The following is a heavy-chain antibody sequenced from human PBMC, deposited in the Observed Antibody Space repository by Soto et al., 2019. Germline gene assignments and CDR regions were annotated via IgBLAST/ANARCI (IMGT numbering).Heavy chain of an antibody. Sequence: PSETLSLTCAVYGGSFSGYYWSWIRQPPGKGLEWIGEINHSGSTNYNPSLKSRVTISVDTSKNQFSLKLSFVTAADTAVYYCARNELRFFGVVPRPYYYYGMDVWGQGTTVTVSS. D-gene: IGHD3-3*01. V-gene: IGHV4-34*01. CDR2: INHSGST. CDR1: GGSFSGYY. CDR3: ARNELRFFGVVPRPYYYYGMDV. J-gene: IGHJ6*02.